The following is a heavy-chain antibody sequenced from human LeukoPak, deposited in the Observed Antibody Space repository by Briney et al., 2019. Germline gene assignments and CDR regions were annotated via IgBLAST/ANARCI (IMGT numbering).Heavy chain of an antibody. D-gene: IGHD6-13*01. Sequence: PSETLSLTCAVSGGSISSGDYSWSWIRQPLGNGLEWIGYIYHTGNTNYNPSLKSRVAISVARSKNQFSLRLSSVTAADTAVYYCARARESMATAGSYFDYWGQGTLVTVSS. CDR3: ARARESMATAGSYFDY. V-gene: IGHV4-30-2*01. CDR2: IYHTGNT. CDR1: GGSISSGDYS. J-gene: IGHJ4*02.